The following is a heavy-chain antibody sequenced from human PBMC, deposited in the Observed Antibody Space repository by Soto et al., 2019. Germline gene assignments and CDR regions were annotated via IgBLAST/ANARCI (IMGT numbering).Heavy chain of an antibody. Sequence: EVQLVESGGGLVKPGGSLRLSCAASGFTFSSYSMNWVRQAPGKGLEWVSSISSSSSYIYYADSVKGRFTISRDNAKNSLYLQMNSLRAEDTAVYYCARVRRTRLGPGMDVWGQGTTVTVSS. J-gene: IGHJ6*02. V-gene: IGHV3-21*01. CDR2: ISSSSSYI. CDR1: GFTFSSYS. CDR3: ARVRRTRLGPGMDV.